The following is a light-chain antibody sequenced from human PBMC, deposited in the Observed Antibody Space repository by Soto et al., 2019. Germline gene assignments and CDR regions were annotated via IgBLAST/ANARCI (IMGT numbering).Light chain of an antibody. Sequence: EIVLTQSPGTLSLSPGERATLSCRASQSVSSNLLAWYQQKPGQAPRLLINGASTRATGIPDRFSGSGSGTDFTLSISRLEPEDFAVYYCQSYGSSRTFGHGTKVDIK. V-gene: IGKV3-20*01. CDR1: QSVSSNL. CDR3: QSYGSSRT. CDR2: GAS. J-gene: IGKJ1*01.